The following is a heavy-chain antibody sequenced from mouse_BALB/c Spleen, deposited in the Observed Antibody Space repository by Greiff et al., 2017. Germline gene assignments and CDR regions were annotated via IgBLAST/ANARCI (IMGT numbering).Heavy chain of an antibody. Sequence: VQVVESGPGLVAPSQSLSITCTVSGFSLTSYGVHWVRQPPGKGLEWLGVIWAGGSTNYNSALMSRLSISKDNSKSQVFLKMNSLQTDDTAMYYCAGGFYGNYVSYAMDYWGQGTSVTVSS. J-gene: IGHJ4*01. D-gene: IGHD2-1*01. CDR3: AGGFYGNYVSYAMDY. CDR1: GFSLTSYG. CDR2: IWAGGST. V-gene: IGHV2-9*02.